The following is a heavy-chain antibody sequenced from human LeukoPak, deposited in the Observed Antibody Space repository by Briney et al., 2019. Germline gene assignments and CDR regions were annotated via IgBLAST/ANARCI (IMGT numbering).Heavy chain of an antibody. Sequence: GGSLRLSCAASGFTFSSYGMHWVRQAPGKGLEWVAVIWYDGSNKYYADSVKGRFTISRDNSKNTLYLQMNSLRAEDTAVYYCARDPSRRYSGSYPSWYFDYWGQGTLVTVSS. CDR1: GFTFSSYG. V-gene: IGHV3-33*01. J-gene: IGHJ4*02. CDR2: IWYDGSNK. CDR3: ARDPSRRYSGSYPSWYFDY. D-gene: IGHD1-26*01.